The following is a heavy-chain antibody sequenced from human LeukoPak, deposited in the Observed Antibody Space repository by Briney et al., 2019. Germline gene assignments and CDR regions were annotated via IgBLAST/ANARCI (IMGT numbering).Heavy chain of an antibody. CDR1: GFTFSSYS. V-gene: IGHV3-21*01. J-gene: IGHJ6*02. CDR2: ISSSSSYI. CDR3: ARDRRDDRLSGSYYHYYYYYGMDV. D-gene: IGHD1-26*01. Sequence: GGSLRLSCAASGFTFSSYSMNWVRQAPGKGLEWVSSISSSSSYIYYADSVKGRFTISRDNAKNSLYLQMNSLKAEDTAVYYCARDRRDDRLSGSYYHYYYYYGMDVWGQGTTVTVSS.